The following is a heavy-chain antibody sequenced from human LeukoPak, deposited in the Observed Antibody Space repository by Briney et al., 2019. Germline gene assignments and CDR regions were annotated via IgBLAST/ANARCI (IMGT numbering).Heavy chain of an antibody. CDR2: ISYDGSNK. D-gene: IGHD1-14*01. J-gene: IGHJ4*02. Sequence: GGSLRLSCAASGFTFSSYAMHWVRQAPGKGLEWVAVISYDGSNKYYADSVKGRFTISRDNSKNTLYLQMNSLRAEDTAVYYCARDPHSDISTEGIHLYFDSWGQGTLVTVSS. CDR3: ARDPHSDISTEGIHLYFDS. CDR1: GFTFSSYA. V-gene: IGHV3-30-3*01.